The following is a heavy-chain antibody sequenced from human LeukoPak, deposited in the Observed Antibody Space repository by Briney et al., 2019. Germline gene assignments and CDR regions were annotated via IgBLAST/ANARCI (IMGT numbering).Heavy chain of an antibody. Sequence: ASVKVSCKASGYTFTSYAMHWVRQAPGQRLEWMGWINAGNGNTKYSQKFQGRVTITRDTSASTAYMELSSLRSEDTAVYYCARAHSPWLPYIPFDYWGQGTLVTVSS. D-gene: IGHD3-22*01. CDR1: GYTFTSYA. V-gene: IGHV1-3*01. CDR3: ARAHSPWLPYIPFDY. CDR2: INAGNGNT. J-gene: IGHJ4*02.